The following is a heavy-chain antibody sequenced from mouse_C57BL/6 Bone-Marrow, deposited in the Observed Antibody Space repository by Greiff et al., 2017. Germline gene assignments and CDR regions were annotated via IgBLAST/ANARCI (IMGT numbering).Heavy chain of an antibody. CDR3: ARGLRQYYFDY. CDR1: GYSFTSYY. V-gene: IGHV1-66*01. CDR2: IYPGSGNT. J-gene: IGHJ2*01. Sequence: VKLQESGPELVKPGASVKISCKASGYSFTSYYIHWVKQRPGQGLEWIGWIYPGSGNTTYNEKFKGKATLTADTSSSTAYMTLSSLTSEDSAVYYCARGLRQYYFDYWGQGTTLTVSS. D-gene: IGHD3-2*02.